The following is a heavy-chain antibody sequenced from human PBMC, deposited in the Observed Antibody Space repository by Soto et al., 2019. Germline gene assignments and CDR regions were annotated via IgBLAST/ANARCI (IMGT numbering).Heavy chain of an antibody. D-gene: IGHD5-12*01. CDR2: XHXXGXX. V-gene: IGHV4-4*07. CDR1: GASISNAY. CDR3: ARDNIVSKGYGMDV. J-gene: IGHJ6*02. Sequence: AETRSLTCNFSGASISNAYWIWIRQAAGQRLEXIGXXHXXGXXXXXPXXXSRVSISRDTSKNQISLRLSSVTAADTAVYYCARDNIVSKGYGMDVWGQGTTVTAS.